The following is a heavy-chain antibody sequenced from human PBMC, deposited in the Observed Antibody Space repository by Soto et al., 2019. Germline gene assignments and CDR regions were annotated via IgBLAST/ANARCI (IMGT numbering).Heavy chain of an antibody. Sequence: TLSLTCAVFSGSISSGCFSWTWIRQPPGKGLEFIGYTYYSGGTYYNPSLKSRVTISVDRSKNQFSLRLSPVTAADTRFYYSRRAIFFRKGYYEATDYYFFDYWGQGTLVTVSS. CDR3: RRAIFFRKGYYEATDYYFFDY. CDR1: SGSISSGCFS. V-gene: IGHV4-30-2*01. D-gene: IGHD3-16*01. J-gene: IGHJ4*01. CDR2: TYYSGGT.